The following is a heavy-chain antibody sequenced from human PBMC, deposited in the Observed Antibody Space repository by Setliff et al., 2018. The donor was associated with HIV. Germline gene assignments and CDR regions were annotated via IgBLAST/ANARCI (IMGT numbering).Heavy chain of an antibody. CDR1: GFTLSDHY. V-gene: IGHV3-72*01. CDR2: IRNKANSFTI. Sequence: LSLTCAASGFTLSDHYMDWVRQAPGKGLEWVGRIRNKANSFTIEYAASVKGRFTISKDESKNLLFLQMNSLKTEDTAVYYCARNQGSSFGQGFDYWGQGTLVTVSS. CDR3: ARNQGSSFGQGFDY. J-gene: IGHJ4*02. D-gene: IGHD6-13*01.